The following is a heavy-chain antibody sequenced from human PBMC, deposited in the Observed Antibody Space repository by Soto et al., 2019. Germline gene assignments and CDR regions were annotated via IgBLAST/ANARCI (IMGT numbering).Heavy chain of an antibody. CDR1: GYTFTGYY. CDR2: INPNSGGT. J-gene: IGHJ6*02. Sequence: ASVKVSCKASGYTFTGYYMHWVRQAPGQGLEWMGWINPNSGGTNYAQKFQGWVTMTRDTSISTAYMELSRLRSDDTAVYYCARDSGIALLRGYYYGMDVWGQGTTVTVSS. D-gene: IGHD1-26*01. V-gene: IGHV1-2*04. CDR3: ARDSGIALLRGYYYGMDV.